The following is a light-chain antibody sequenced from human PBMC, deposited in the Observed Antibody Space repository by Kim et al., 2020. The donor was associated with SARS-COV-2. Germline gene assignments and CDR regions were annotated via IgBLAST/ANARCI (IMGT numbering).Light chain of an antibody. CDR1: SLRSYY. J-gene: IGLJ2*01. V-gene: IGLV3-19*01. CDR2: GKN. Sequence: ALCQTVRITCQGDSLRSYYASWYQQKPGQAPVLVIYGKNNRPSGIPDRFSGSSSGNTASLTINGAQAEDEADYYCNSRDSSGNHLVFGGGAQLAVL. CDR3: NSRDSSGNHLV.